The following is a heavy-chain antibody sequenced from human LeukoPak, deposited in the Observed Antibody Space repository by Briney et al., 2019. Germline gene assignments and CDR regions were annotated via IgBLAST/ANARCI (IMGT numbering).Heavy chain of an antibody. Sequence: GGSLRLSCAASGFTFSSYGMHWVRQAPGKGLEWVAVISYDGSNKYYADSVKGRFTISRDNSKNTLYLQMNSLRAEDTAVYYCARDSRYYDSSGYYSHDAFDIWGQGTMVTVSS. CDR1: GFTFSSYG. V-gene: IGHV3-30*19. CDR3: ARDSRYYDSSGYYSHDAFDI. J-gene: IGHJ3*02. D-gene: IGHD3-22*01. CDR2: ISYDGSNK.